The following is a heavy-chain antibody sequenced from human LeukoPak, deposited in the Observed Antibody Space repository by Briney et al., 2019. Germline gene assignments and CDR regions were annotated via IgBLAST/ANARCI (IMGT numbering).Heavy chain of an antibody. CDR1: GFTFSSYA. J-gene: IGHJ4*02. D-gene: IGHD2-15*01. V-gene: IGHV3-23*01. CDR2: ISGSGGST. Sequence: GGSLRLSCAASGFTFSSYAMRWLRQAPGKGLEWVSAISGSGGSTYYADSVKGRFTISRDNSKNTLYLQMNSLRAEDTAVYYCAKRPYCSGGSCYPFDYWGQGTLVTVSS. CDR3: AKRPYCSGGSCYPFDY.